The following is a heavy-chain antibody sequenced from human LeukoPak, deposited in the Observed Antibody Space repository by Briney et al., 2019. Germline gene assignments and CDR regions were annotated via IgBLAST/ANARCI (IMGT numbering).Heavy chain of an antibody. J-gene: IGHJ4*02. CDR1: GGSISSYY. D-gene: IGHD3-22*01. Sequence: SETLSLTCTVSGGSISSYYWSWIRQPPGKGLEWIGYIYYSGSTNYNPSLKSRVTISVDTSKNQFSLKLSSVTAADTAVYYCARVRPEYYYDSSGYYSDYWGQGTLVTVSS. CDR3: ARVRPEYYYDSSGYYSDY. CDR2: IYYSGST. V-gene: IGHV4-59*01.